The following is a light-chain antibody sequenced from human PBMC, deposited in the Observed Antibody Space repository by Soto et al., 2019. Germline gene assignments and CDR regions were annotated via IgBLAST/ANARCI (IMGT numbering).Light chain of an antibody. V-gene: IGKV2-30*02. CDR2: EVF. J-gene: IGKJ1*01. Sequence: DVVVTQSPLSLPVTLGQPASIACRSSPSLLHSDGNTYLSWFQQRPGQSPRRLIYEVFNRDSGVPDRFSGSGSGTDFTLKISRVEAHDIATHYCMQGTHWPWTFGQGTKVDI. CDR1: PSLLHSDGNTY. CDR3: MQGTHWPWT.